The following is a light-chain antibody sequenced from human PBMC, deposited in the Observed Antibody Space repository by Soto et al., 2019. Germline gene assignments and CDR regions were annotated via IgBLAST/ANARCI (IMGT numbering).Light chain of an antibody. V-gene: IGKV1-17*01. CDR2: AAS. J-gene: IGKJ1*01. Sequence: DLPMTQSPSSLSASVGDRVTITCRASQGIRNDLVWYQHKPGTVPKRLIFAASNLQSGVPPRFSGSASGTEFTLTISSLQPEDFATYYCLQHNSYPRTFGQGTKVETK. CDR1: QGIRND. CDR3: LQHNSYPRT.